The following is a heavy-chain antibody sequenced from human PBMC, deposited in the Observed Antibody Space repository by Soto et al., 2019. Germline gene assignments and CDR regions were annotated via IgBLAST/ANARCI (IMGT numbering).Heavy chain of an antibody. CDR1: GFTFSSYA. D-gene: IGHD6-13*01. CDR3: AKDPRVFVGSSWYYFDY. J-gene: IGHJ4*02. Sequence: PGGSLRLSCAASGFTFSSYAMSWVRQAPGKGLEWVSAISGSGGSTYYADSVKGRFTISRDNSKNTLYLQMNSLRAEDTAVYYCAKDPRVFVGSSWYYFDYWGQGTLVTVSS. CDR2: ISGSGGST. V-gene: IGHV3-23*01.